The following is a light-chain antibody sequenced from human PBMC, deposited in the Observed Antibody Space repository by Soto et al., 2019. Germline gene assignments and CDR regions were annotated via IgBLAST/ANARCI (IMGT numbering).Light chain of an antibody. J-gene: IGLJ2*01. CDR3: CSYAGSSTWV. CDR1: SSDVGSYNL. Sequence: QSVLTQPASVSGSPGQSITISCTGTSSDVGSYNLVSWYQQHPGKAPKFMIYEGSKRPSGVSNRFSGSKSGNTASLTISGLQYEDEADYYCCSYAGSSTWVFGGGTKLTVL. CDR2: EGS. V-gene: IGLV2-23*01.